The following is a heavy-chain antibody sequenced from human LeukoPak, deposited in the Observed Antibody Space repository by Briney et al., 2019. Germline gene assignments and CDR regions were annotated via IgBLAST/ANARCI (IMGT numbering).Heavy chain of an antibody. V-gene: IGHV1-8*01. D-gene: IGHD3-16*01. Sequence: ASVKVSCKASGYTFTSYDINWVRQAAGQGLEWMGWMNPNSGNTGYAQKFQGRVTMTRNSSISTAYMELSSLRSEDTAVYYCARGLREFSIYYHYYYMDVWGKGTTVTISS. CDR1: GYTFTSYD. J-gene: IGHJ6*03. CDR2: MNPNSGNT. CDR3: ARGLREFSIYYHYYYMDV.